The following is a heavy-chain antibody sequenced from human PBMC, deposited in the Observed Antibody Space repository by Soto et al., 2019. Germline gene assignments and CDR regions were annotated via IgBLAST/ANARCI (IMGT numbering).Heavy chain of an antibody. V-gene: IGHV2-70*01. Sequence: SGPTLVNPTQTLTLTCTFSGFSLSTHGMCVNWIRQPPGKAPEWLALIDWDGDTYYSASLKTRLTISKGTSKNQVVLSMTNMDPVDTGTYYCARTFSGATNSFDFWGQGTLVTVSS. CDR3: ARTFSGATNSFDF. J-gene: IGHJ4*02. CDR1: GFSLSTHGMC. D-gene: IGHD1-26*01. CDR2: IDWDGDT.